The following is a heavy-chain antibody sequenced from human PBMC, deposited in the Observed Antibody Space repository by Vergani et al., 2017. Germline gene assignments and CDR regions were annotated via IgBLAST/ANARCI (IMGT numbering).Heavy chain of an antibody. Sequence: VQLAESGGGLVQPGGSLRLSCAASGFTFSNFAISWVRQAPGKGLEWVSGISGSGRTTYYAASVKGRFTISRDNAKNSLYLQMNSLRAEDTAVYYCASFPTVTQRWLDYWGQGTLVTVSS. J-gene: IGHJ4*02. V-gene: IGHV3-23*04. CDR1: GFTFSNFA. D-gene: IGHD4-17*01. CDR3: ASFPTVTQRWLDY. CDR2: ISGSGRTT.